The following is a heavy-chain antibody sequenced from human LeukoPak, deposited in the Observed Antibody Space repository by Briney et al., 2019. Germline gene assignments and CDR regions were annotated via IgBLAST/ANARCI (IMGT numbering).Heavy chain of an antibody. CDR1: GFSLSTSGVS. V-gene: IGHV2-5*01. CDR2: IYWNDEK. D-gene: IGHD3-3*01. J-gene: IGHJ4*02. CDR3: VHNDFWSVSSTAPAY. Sequence: SGPTLVKPTETLTLTCTFSGFSLSTSGVSVAWIRQPPGKALEWLALIYWNDEKLYSSSLKSRLTITKDTSKNQVALTMTNMDPADTATYFCVHNDFWSVSSTAPAYWGQGTLVTVSS.